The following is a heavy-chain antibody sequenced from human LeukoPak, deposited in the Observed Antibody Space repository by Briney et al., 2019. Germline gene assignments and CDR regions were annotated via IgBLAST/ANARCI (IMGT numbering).Heavy chain of an antibody. D-gene: IGHD6-19*01. Sequence: GGSLRLSCAASGFTFSSYGMHWARQAPGKGLEWVAVISYDGSNKYYADSVKGRFTISRDNSKNTLYLQMNSLRAEDTAVYYCAKDMQWLGAFDYGMDVWGQGTTVTVSS. J-gene: IGHJ6*02. CDR3: AKDMQWLGAFDYGMDV. V-gene: IGHV3-30*18. CDR2: ISYDGSNK. CDR1: GFTFSSYG.